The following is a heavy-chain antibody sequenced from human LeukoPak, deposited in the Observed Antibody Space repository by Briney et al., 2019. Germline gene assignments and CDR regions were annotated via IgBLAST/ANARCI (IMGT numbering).Heavy chain of an antibody. D-gene: IGHD6-25*01. CDR3: ARHAGYSTGSWAWFDP. V-gene: IGHV1-8*03. Sequence: GASVKVSCKASGYTFTSYDINWVRQATGQGLEWMGWMNPNSGNTGYAQKFQGRVTITRNTSISTAYMELSSLRSEDTAVYYCARHAGYSTGSWAWFDPWGQGTLVTVSS. CDR2: MNPNSGNT. J-gene: IGHJ5*02. CDR1: GYTFTSYD.